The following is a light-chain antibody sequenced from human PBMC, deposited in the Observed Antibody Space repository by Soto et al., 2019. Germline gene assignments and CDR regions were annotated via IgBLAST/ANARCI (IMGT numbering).Light chain of an antibody. CDR1: QGISTF. Sequence: DIQFTQSPSFLSASVGDRVTITCRASQGISTFLAWYQQHPGTAPKRLIYDASNLQSGVPSRFSGSGSGTDFTLTISSLQPEDFATYYCQHADSFPLITFGQGTRLEIK. CDR3: QHADSFPLIT. CDR2: DAS. J-gene: IGKJ5*01. V-gene: IGKV1-9*01.